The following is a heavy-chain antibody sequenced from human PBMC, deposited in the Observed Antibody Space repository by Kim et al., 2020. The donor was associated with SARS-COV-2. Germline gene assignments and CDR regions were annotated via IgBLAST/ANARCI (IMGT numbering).Heavy chain of an antibody. J-gene: IGHJ5*02. Sequence: ASVKVSCKASGYTFTSYGISWVRQAPGQGLEWMGWISAYNGNTNYAQKLQGRVTMTTDTSTSTAYMELRSLRSDDTVVYYCARDFTLAAVAGTGNWFDPWGQGTLVTVSS. D-gene: IGHD6-19*01. CDR1: GYTFTSYG. CDR3: ARDFTLAAVAGTGNWFDP. V-gene: IGHV1-18*01. CDR2: ISAYNGNT.